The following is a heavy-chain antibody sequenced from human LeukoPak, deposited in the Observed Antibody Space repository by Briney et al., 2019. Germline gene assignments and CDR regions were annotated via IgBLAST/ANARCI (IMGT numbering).Heavy chain of an antibody. CDR1: GGSISSGGYY. D-gene: IGHD4-11*01. V-gene: IGHV4-31*03. CDR2: IYYSGST. J-gene: IGHJ4*02. CDR3: ARQGPLTTAVTTRTNPFDY. Sequence: SETLSLTCTVSGGSISSGGYYWSWIRQHPGKGLEWIGSIYYSGSTYYNPSLKSRVTISVDTSKNQISLKLNSETAADTAVYYCARQGPLTTAVTTRTNPFDYWGQGTLVTVSS.